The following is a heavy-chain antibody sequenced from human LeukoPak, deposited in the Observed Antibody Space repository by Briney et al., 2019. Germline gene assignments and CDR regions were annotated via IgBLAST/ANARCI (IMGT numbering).Heavy chain of an antibody. CDR1: GGSINSYY. J-gene: IGHJ4*02. CDR3: GRQGYTASYYFVDY. CDR2: IYPTGTT. V-gene: IGHV4-4*07. D-gene: IGHD3-10*01. Sequence: PSETLSLTCTVSGGSINSYYWGWVRQPARKGLEWIGRIYPTGTTNYSPSPKSRLTMSLDTSTNQFSLKLRSVTAADTAVYYWGRQGYTASYYFVDYWSEGTLVTVSP.